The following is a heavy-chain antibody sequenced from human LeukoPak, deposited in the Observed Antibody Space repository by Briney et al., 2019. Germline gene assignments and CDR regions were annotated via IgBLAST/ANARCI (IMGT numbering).Heavy chain of an antibody. V-gene: IGHV3-7*04. D-gene: IGHD2-15*01. CDR3: ARGDKFSGDY. J-gene: IGHJ4*02. CDR2: IHPEGNEK. CDR1: GFSFSNFW. Sequence: GGSLRLSCAVSGFSFSNFWMSWVRQAPGRGLEWVANIHPEGNEKYHVDSVKGRFTISRDNAKNSLYLQMNSLRAEDTAVYYCARGDKFSGDYWGQGTLVTVSS.